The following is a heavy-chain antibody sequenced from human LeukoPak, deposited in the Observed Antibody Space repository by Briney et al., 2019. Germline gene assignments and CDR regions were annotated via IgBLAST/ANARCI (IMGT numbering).Heavy chain of an antibody. V-gene: IGHV4-59*08. CDR1: GGSISSYY. D-gene: IGHD2-15*01. CDR3: ASTAYCSGGSCYSVAFDI. J-gene: IGHJ3*02. CDR2: IYYSGST. Sequence: PSETLSLTCTVSGGSISSYYWSWIRQPPGKGLEWIGYIYYSGSTTYNPSLKSRVTISVDTSKNQFSLKLSSVTAADTAVYYCASTAYCSGGSCYSVAFDIWGQGTMVTVSS.